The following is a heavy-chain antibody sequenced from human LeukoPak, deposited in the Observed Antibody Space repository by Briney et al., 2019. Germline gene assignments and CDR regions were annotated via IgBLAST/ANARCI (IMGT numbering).Heavy chain of an antibody. Sequence: GGSLGLSCAASGFTFSSYAMSWVRQAPGKGLEWVSAISGSGGSTYYADSVKGRFTISRDNSKNTLYLQMNSLRAEDTAVYYCANSRRGYSYDLGSWYFDYWGQGTLVTVSS. D-gene: IGHD5-18*01. CDR2: ISGSGGST. J-gene: IGHJ4*02. CDR3: ANSRRGYSYDLGSWYFDY. V-gene: IGHV3-23*01. CDR1: GFTFSSYA.